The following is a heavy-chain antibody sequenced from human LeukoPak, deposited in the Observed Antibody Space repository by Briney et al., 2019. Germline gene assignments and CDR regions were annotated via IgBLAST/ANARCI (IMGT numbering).Heavy chain of an antibody. J-gene: IGHJ4*02. CDR1: GFTFSDYY. V-gene: IGHV3-74*01. CDR3: TRDITLTRGGRSDY. Sequence: GGSLRLSCAASGFTFSDYYMSWIRQAPGKGLVWGSRINNDGTTTNFAGSVKGRFTISRDNAKNTVYLQMNSLRAEDTAVYCTRDITLTRGGRSDYWGQGTLVTVSS. CDR2: INNDGTTT. D-gene: IGHD3-10*01.